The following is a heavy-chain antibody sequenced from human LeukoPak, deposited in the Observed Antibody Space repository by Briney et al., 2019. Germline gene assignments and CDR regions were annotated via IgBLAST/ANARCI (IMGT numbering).Heavy chain of an antibody. D-gene: IGHD2-2*01. CDR1: GGTFSSYA. J-gene: IGHJ4*02. Sequence: GASVKVSCKTSGGTFSSYAISWVRQAPGQGLEWMGGIIPIFGTANYAQKFQGRVTITADESTSTAYMELSSLRSEDTAVYYCARGRSWGYCSSTSCSYLGSYWGQGTLVTVSS. CDR3: ARGRSWGYCSSTSCSYLGSY. CDR2: IIPIFGTA. V-gene: IGHV1-69*13.